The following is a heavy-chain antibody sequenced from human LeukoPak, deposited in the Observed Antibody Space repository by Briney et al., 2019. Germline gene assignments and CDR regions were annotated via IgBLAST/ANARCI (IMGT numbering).Heavy chain of an antibody. CDR3: ARDFYWISGNWHDTFDI. CDR2: VSAYNGDT. Sequence: ASVKVSCKASGYTFTTYGISWVRQAPGQGLEWMGWVSAYNGDTNYAQKFQGRVTMTTDTSTSTVYMEVRSLRSDDTAVYYCARDFYWISGNWHDTFDIWGQGTKVTVSS. V-gene: IGHV1-18*01. J-gene: IGHJ3*02. CDR1: GYTFTTYG. D-gene: IGHD1-1*01.